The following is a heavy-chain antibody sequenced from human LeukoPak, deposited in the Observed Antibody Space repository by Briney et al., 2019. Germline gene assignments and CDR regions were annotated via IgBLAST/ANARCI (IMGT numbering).Heavy chain of an antibody. J-gene: IGHJ4*02. V-gene: IGHV4-39*07. CDR2: IYYSGST. CDR1: GGSISSSSYY. D-gene: IGHD3-22*01. Sequence: PSETLSLTRTVSGGSISSSSYYWGWIRQPPGKGLEWIGSIYYSGSTYYNPSLKSRVTISVDTSKNQFSLKLSSVTAADTAVYYCARVHLRDDSSGYYLDYWGQGTLVTVSS. CDR3: ARVHLRDDSSGYYLDY.